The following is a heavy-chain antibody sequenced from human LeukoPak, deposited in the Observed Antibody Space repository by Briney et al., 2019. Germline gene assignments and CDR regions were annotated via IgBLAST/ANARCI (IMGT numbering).Heavy chain of an antibody. D-gene: IGHD1-26*01. CDR2: IIPIFGTA. V-gene: IGHV1-69*05. CDR3: ARLAQWEPNDY. J-gene: IGHJ4*02. Sequence: GASVKVSCKASGGTFSIYAISWVRQAPGQGLEWMGGIIPIFGTANYAQKFQGRVTITTDESTSTAYMELSSLRSEDTAVYYCARLAQWEPNDYWGQGTLVTVSS. CDR1: GGTFSIYA.